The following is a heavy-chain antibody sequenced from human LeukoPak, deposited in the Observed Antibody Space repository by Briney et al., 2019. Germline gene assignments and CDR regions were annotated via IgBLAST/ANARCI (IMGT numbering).Heavy chain of an antibody. CDR3: ARDMYGSGSYYSTGGNY. D-gene: IGHD3-10*01. J-gene: IGHJ4*02. CDR2: ISSSSSYI. V-gene: IGHV3-21*01. CDR1: GFTFSSYS. Sequence: PGGSLRPSCAASGFTFSSYSMNWVRQAPGKGLEWVSSISSSSSYIYYADSVKGRFTISRDNAKNSLYLQMNSLRAEDTAVYYCARDMYGSGSYYSTGGNYWGQGTLVTVSS.